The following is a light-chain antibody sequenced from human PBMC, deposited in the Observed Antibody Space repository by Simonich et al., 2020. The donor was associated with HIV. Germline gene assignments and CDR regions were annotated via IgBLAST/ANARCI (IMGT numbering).Light chain of an antibody. CDR1: QSVSSNF. J-gene: IGKJ4*01. CDR2: TSS. V-gene: IGKV3-20*01. CDR3: QQYGSSPLT. Sequence: EIVLTQSPGTLSLSPGERATLSCRASQSVSSNFLAWYQQKPVQAPRLLIYTSSYRTTGIPDRISGSGSGTDFTLTISRLEPEDFAVYYCQQYGSSPLTFGGGTKVEIK.